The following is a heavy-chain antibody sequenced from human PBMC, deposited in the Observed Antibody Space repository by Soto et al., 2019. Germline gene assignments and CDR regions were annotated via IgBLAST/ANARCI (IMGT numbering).Heavy chain of an antibody. CDR1: GFTFSSYA. J-gene: IGHJ2*01. CDR2: ISGSGGST. CDR3: AKDVVPLPITMVRGVIQTDFLYWYFDL. Sequence: GGSLRLSCAASGFTFSSYAMSWVRQAPGKGLEWVSAISGSGGSTYYADSVKGRFTISRDNSKNTLYLQMNSLGAEDTAVYYCAKDVVPLPITMVRGVIQTDFLYWYFDLWGRGTLVTVSS. D-gene: IGHD3-10*01. V-gene: IGHV3-23*01.